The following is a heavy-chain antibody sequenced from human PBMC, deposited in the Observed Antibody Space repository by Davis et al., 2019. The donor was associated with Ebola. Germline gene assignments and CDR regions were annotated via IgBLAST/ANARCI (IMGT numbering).Heavy chain of an antibody. V-gene: IGHV3-23*01. D-gene: IGHD6-19*01. CDR3: ARLGGGWYRG. CDR1: GFTFSSYW. J-gene: IGHJ4*02. Sequence: GESLKISCAASGFTFSSYWMSWVRQAPGKGLEWVSAISGSGGSTYYADSVKGRFTISRDNSKNTLYLQMNSLRAEDTAVYYCARLGGGWYRGWGQGTLVTVSS. CDR2: ISGSGGST.